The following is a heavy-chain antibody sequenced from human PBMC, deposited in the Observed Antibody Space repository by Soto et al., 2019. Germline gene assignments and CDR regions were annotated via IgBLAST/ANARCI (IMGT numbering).Heavy chain of an antibody. D-gene: IGHD2-8*01. Sequence: EVQLVESGGGLVKPGESLRLSCAASGLTFSSYSMNWVRQAPGKGLEWVSSISSTGSFKYYADSVKGRFTISRDNAKNSLFLQMNSLRAEYTAVYYCASRSCTNGVCPFDYWGHGTLVTVSS. CDR1: GLTFSSYS. V-gene: IGHV3-21*01. J-gene: IGHJ4*01. CDR2: ISSTGSFK. CDR3: ASRSCTNGVCPFDY.